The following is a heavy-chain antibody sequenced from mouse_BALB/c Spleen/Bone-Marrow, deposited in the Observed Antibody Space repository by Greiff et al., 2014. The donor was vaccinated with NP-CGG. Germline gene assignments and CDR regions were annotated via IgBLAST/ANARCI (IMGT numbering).Heavy chain of an antibody. CDR1: GFTFSSYA. D-gene: IGHD2-4*01. Sequence: EVQLVESGGGLVKPGGSLKLSCAASGFTFSSYAMSWVRQTPEKRLGWVATISSGGSYTYYPDSVKGRFTISRDNAKNTLYLQMSSLRSEDTAMYYCARKSYYDYDGRPWFAYWGQGTLVTASA. CDR2: ISSGGSYT. V-gene: IGHV5-9-3*01. CDR3: ARKSYYDYDGRPWFAY. J-gene: IGHJ3*01.